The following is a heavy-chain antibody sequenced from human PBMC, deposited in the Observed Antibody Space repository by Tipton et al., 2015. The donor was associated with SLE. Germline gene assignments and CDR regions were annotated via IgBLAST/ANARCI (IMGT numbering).Heavy chain of an antibody. V-gene: IGHV4-59*02. CDR3: ARGRGSWPEV. J-gene: IGHJ1*01. CDR1: GTSVSGYY. CDR2: QYYSVTT. Sequence: GLVKPSETLSLTCSVSGTSVSGYYRSWIRQSPGRGLEWIGYQYYSVTTRYNPSLQSRASISVDTSRNQFSLRLTSVTAADTAVYYCARGRGSWPEVWGQGTLVTVAS.